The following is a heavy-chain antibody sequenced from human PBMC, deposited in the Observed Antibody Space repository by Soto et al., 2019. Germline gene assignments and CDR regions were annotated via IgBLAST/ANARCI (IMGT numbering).Heavy chain of an antibody. CDR3: ARGSSPKRRTEWFDP. V-gene: IGHV1-2*04. Sequence: QVQLVQSGAEVKKPGASVKVSCKASGYTFTGYYMHWVRQAPGQGLEWMGWINPNSGGTNYAQKFQGWVTMTRDTSISTAYMELSRLRSDDTAVYYCARGSSPKRRTEWFDPWGQGTLVTVSS. CDR1: GYTFTGYY. J-gene: IGHJ5*02. D-gene: IGHD6-13*01. CDR2: INPNSGGT.